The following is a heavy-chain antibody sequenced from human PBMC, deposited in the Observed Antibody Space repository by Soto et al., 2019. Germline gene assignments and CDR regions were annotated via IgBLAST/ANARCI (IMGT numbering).Heavy chain of an antibody. V-gene: IGHV1-18*01. CDR2: ISAYNGNT. CDR3: ARGTTVETGSY. CDR1: GYTFTSYG. J-gene: IGHJ4*02. D-gene: IGHD4-17*01. Sequence: QVQLMQSGGAVKKPGASVTVSCKTSGYTFTSYGISSVGQAPGQGLEWMGWISAYNGNTNYAQKFQGRVTMTTDTSTITAYMELRSLRSDDTAVYYCARGTTVETGSYWGQGTLVTVSS.